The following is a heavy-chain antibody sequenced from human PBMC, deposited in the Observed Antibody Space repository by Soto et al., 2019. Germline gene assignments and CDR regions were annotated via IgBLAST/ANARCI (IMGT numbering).Heavy chain of an antibody. D-gene: IGHD2-15*01. CDR2: IDGVGTGT. Sequence: GGSLRLACAASGFTFTNYWMHWVRQVPGKGLVWVSRIDGVGTGTSYSDSVRGRFTISRDNAENTLYLQMNSLTAEDTAVYFCAKRRGAGGHFDYWGQGALVTVSS. V-gene: IGHV3-74*01. J-gene: IGHJ4*02. CDR3: AKRRGAGGHFDY. CDR1: GFTFTNYW.